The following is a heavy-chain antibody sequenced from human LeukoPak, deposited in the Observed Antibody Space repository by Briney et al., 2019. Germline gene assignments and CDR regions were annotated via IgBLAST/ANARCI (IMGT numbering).Heavy chain of an antibody. J-gene: IGHJ3*02. CDR3: AKDGTDDAFDI. V-gene: IGHV3-30*18. CDR2: ISYDGSNK. D-gene: IGHD3/OR15-3a*01. CDR1: GFTFSSYD. Sequence: GGSLRLSCAASGFTFSSYDMHWVRQAPGKGLEWVAVISYDGSNKYYADSVKGRFTISRDNSKNTLYLQMNSLGAEDTAVYYCAKDGTDDAFDIWGQGTMVTVSS.